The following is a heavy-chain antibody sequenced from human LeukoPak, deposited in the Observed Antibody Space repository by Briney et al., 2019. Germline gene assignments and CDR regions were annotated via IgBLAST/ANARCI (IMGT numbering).Heavy chain of an antibody. V-gene: IGHV3-21*01. CDR2: TSSSSSYK. CDR1: GFTFRTYS. CDR3: ARDGGPDDYGSGSYTPDY. D-gene: IGHD3-10*01. J-gene: IGHJ4*02. Sequence: PGGSLRLSCAASGFTFRTYSMNWVRQAPGKGLEWVSFTSSSSSYKYYADSVKGRFTISRGNAKNSLYLQMNSLRVEDTAVYYCARDGGPDDYGSGSYTPDYWGQGTLVTVSS.